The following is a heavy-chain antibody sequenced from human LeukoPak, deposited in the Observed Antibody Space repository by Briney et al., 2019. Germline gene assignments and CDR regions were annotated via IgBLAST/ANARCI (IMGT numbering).Heavy chain of an antibody. D-gene: IGHD2-2*02. J-gene: IGHJ4*02. Sequence: GGSLRLSCAASGFTVSSNYMSWVRQAPGKGLEWVSVIYIGGSTYYADSVKGRFTISRDISKNTLYLQMNSLRAEDTAMYYCARLGFVVPAVIFDYWGQGTLITVSS. CDR1: GFTVSSNY. V-gene: IGHV3-53*01. CDR3: ARLGFVVPAVIFDY. CDR2: IYIGGST.